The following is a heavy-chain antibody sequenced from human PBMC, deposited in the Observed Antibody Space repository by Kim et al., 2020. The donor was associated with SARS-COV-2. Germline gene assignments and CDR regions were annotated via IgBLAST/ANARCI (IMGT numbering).Heavy chain of an antibody. V-gene: IGHV3-74*01. D-gene: IGHD3-9*01. CDR1: GFTFSTYW. Sequence: GGSLRLSCVGSGFTFSTYWMHWVRQLPGKGLMWVSRIKGDGSSTLYADSVKGRFTISRDNAKSTLNLEMHSLRAEDTGLYFCARASNAGYNSIDVWGKG. CDR2: IKGDGSST. J-gene: IGHJ3*01. CDR3: ARASNAGYNSIDV.